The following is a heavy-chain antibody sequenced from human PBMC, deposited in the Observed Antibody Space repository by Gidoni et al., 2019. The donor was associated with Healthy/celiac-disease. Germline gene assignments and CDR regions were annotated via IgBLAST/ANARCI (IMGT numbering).Heavy chain of an antibody. CDR3: ARDLFGSGSYYQADTVDY. V-gene: IGHV1-3*01. CDR2: INAGNGNT. D-gene: IGHD3-10*01. Sequence: QVQLVQSGAEVKKPGASVKVSCKASGYTFTSYAMHWVRQAPGQRLEWMGWINAGNGNTKYSQKFQGRVTITRDTSASTAYMELSSLRSEDTAVYYCARDLFGSGSYYQADTVDYWGQGTLVTVSS. CDR1: GYTFTSYA. J-gene: IGHJ4*02.